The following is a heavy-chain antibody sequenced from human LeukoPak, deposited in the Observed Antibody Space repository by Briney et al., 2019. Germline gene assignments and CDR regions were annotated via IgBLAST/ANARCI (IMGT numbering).Heavy chain of an antibody. V-gene: IGHV3-30*02. Sequence: GGSLRLSCAASGFTFDNYGMHWVRQAPGKGLEWVAFVRYDETNKYYADSVKGRFTISRDNSKNTLYLQMNSLRAEDTAVYYCARDLAFYYYDSSGYFGAFDIWGQGTMVTASS. CDR1: GFTFDNYG. J-gene: IGHJ3*02. CDR3: ARDLAFYYYDSSGYFGAFDI. CDR2: VRYDETNK. D-gene: IGHD3-22*01.